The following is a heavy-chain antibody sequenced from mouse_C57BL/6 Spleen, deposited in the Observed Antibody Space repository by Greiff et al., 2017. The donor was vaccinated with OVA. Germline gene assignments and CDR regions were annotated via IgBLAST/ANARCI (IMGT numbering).Heavy chain of an antibody. Sequence: VQLQQPGAELVKPGASVKMSCKASGYTFTSYWITWVKQRPGQGLEWIGDIYPGSGSTNYNEKFKSKATLTVDTSSSPAYMQLSSLTSEDSAVYDGARDLYESYGMEDWGQGTSVTVSA. D-gene: IGHD2-3*01. J-gene: IGHJ4*01. V-gene: IGHV1-55*01. CDR2: IYPGSGST. CDR1: GYTFTSYW. CDR3: ARDLYESYGMED.